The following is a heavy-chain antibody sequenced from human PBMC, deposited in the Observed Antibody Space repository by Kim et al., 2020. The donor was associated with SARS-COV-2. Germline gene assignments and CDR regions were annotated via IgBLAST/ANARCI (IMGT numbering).Heavy chain of an antibody. V-gene: IGHV3-23*01. D-gene: IGHD3-16*01. CDR2: ISGGSGGI. Sequence: GGSLRLSCEASGFTFSEYTMGWVRQAPGKGLEWVSGISGGSGGIYDAESVKGRFIISRDNSKNTLHLQMNKLRAEDTAIYFCVKDSYGYPYYFDHWGQGALVTVSS. CDR1: GFTFSEYT. CDR3: VKDSYGYPYYFDH. J-gene: IGHJ4*02.